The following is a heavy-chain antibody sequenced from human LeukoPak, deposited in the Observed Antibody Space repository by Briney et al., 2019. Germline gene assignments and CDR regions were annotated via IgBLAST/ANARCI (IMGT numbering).Heavy chain of an antibody. D-gene: IGHD6-19*01. Sequence: SETLSLTCTVSGGSISSYYWSWIRQPPGKGLEWIGYIYYSGSTYYNPSLKSRVTISLDTSKNQLSLKLSSVTAAETAVYYCVRTEVSSGSEDYWGQGTLVTVSS. CDR3: VRTEVSSGSEDY. CDR2: IYYSGST. J-gene: IGHJ4*02. CDR1: GGSISSYY. V-gene: IGHV4-59*06.